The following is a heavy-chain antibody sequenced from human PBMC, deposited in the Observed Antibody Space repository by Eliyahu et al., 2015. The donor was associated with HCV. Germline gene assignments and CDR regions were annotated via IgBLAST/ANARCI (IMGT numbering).Heavy chain of an antibody. V-gene: IGHV3-23*01. D-gene: IGHD3-3*01. J-gene: IGHJ1*01. CDR2: ISGSGGXT. CDR1: GFXFSSYA. Sequence: EVQLLESGGGLVQPGGSLRLSCAASGFXFSSYAMXWVRQAPGKGLXWVSAISGSGGXTYYADSVKGRFTISRDNSKNTLYLQMNSLRAEDTAVYYCAKTPYVDYYDFWSLGHWGQGTLVTVSS. CDR3: AKTPYVDYYDFWSLGH.